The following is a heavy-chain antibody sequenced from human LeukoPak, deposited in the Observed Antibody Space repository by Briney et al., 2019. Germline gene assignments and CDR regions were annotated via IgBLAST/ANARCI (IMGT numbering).Heavy chain of an antibody. J-gene: IGHJ4*02. V-gene: IGHV3-15*01. CDR1: GFTFSNAC. CDR2: IKSKTDGGTA. Sequence: PGGSLRLSCAASGFTFSNACMSWVRQAPGKGLEWVVRIKSKTDGGTADYAAPVKGRLTISRDDSKNTLYLQMDSLKTEDTAVYYCTGRYCSTTSCSGFDYWGQGTLVTVSS. CDR3: TGRYCSTTSCSGFDY. D-gene: IGHD2-2*01.